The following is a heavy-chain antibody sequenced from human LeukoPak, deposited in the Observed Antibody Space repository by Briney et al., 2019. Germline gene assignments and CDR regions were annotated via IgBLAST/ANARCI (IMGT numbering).Heavy chain of an antibody. CDR1: GITFSSYG. D-gene: IGHD6-19*01. CDR2: ISSTGGTT. J-gene: IGHJ4*02. Sequence: TGGSLRLSCAASGITFSSYGMSWVRQAPGKGLEWVSSISSTGGTTYYADSVKGRFTISRDNSKNTLYLQMNSLRAEDTAVYYCARYYSGWYYFDYWGQGTLVTVSS. CDR3: ARYYSGWYYFDY. V-gene: IGHV3-23*01.